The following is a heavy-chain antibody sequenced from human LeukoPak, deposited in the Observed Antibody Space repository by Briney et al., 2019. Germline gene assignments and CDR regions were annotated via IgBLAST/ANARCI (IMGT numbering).Heavy chain of an antibody. CDR1: GFTFSSYW. D-gene: IGHD3-9*01. J-gene: IGHJ6*02. V-gene: IGHV3-7*04. CDR2: MQQDGRRK. CDR3: ARDFSYYDILTGYALDYGMDV. Sequence: GGSLRLSCAASGFTFSSYWMSWVRQAPGKGLEWVANMQQDGRRKYYVDSVKGRFTISRDNAKNSLYLQMNSLRAEDTAVYYCARDFSYYDILTGYALDYGMDVWGQGTTVTVSS.